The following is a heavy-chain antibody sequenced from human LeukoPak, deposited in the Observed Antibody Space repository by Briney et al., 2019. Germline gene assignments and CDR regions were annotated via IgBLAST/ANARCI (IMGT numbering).Heavy chain of an antibody. Sequence: AGGSLRLSCAASGFTFSSYAMSWVRQAPGKGLEWVAVISYDGSNKYYADSVKGRFTISRDNSKNTLYLQMNSLRAEDTAVYYCAKDAQFGELDYWGQGTLVTVSS. J-gene: IGHJ4*02. D-gene: IGHD3-10*01. CDR3: AKDAQFGELDY. V-gene: IGHV3-30*18. CDR2: ISYDGSNK. CDR1: GFTFSSYA.